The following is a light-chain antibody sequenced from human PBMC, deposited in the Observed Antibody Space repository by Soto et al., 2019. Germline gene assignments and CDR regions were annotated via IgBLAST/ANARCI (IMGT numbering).Light chain of an antibody. CDR3: QQYGGSPWT. CDR2: GAS. CDR1: QSVSNSY. V-gene: IGKV3-20*01. J-gene: IGKJ1*01. Sequence: EIVLTQSPGTLSLSPGERATLSCRASQSVSNSYLAWYQQKPGQAPRLLIYGASSRATGIPDRFSGSGSGTDFALTISRLEPEDLAVYHCQQYGGSPWTFGQGTKVE.